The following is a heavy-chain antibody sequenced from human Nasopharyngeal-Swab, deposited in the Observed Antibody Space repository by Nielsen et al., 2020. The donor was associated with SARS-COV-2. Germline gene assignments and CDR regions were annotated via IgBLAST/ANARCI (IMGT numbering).Heavy chain of an antibody. CDR1: GYSFTSYW. D-gene: IGHD3-22*01. CDR3: ARRLKDYNYYDSSGPDWYFDL. J-gene: IGHJ2*01. CDR2: IYPGGSDN. Sequence: GESLKISCQGSGYSFTSYWIGWVRQMPGKGPEWVGIIYPGGSDNRYSPSFQGQVTISADKSISTAYLQWSSLKASDTAMYYCARRLKDYNYYDSSGPDWYFDLWGRGTLVTVSS. V-gene: IGHV5-51*01.